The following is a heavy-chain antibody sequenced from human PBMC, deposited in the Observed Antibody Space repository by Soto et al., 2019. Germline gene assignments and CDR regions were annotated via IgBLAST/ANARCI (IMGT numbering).Heavy chain of an antibody. Sequence: QVQLVQSGAEVKKPGSSVKVSCKASGGTFSSYAISWVRQAPGQGLEWMGGIIPIFGTANYAQKFQGRVTIAADESTSTDYMELSSLRSEDTAVYYCARVRYPLGYDSSGYYYYYFDYWGQGTLVTVSS. D-gene: IGHD3-22*01. CDR2: IIPIFGTA. J-gene: IGHJ4*02. CDR1: GGTFSSYA. CDR3: ARVRYPLGYDSSGYYYYYFDY. V-gene: IGHV1-69*01.